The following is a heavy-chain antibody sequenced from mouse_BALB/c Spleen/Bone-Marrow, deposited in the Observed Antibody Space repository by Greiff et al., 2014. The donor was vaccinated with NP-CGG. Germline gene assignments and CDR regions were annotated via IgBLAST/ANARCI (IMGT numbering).Heavy chain of an antibody. CDR3: ARVPLFRYGSSYGMDY. J-gene: IGHJ4*01. V-gene: IGHV2-9*02. Sequence: VQLVESGPGLVAPSQSLSITCTVSGFSLTSYGVHWVRQPPGKGLEWLGVIWAGGSTNYNSALMSRLSISKDNSKSQVFLKMNSLQTDDTAMYYCARVPLFRYGSSYGMDYWDQGTSVTVSS. CDR2: IWAGGST. D-gene: IGHD1-1*01. CDR1: GFSLTSYG.